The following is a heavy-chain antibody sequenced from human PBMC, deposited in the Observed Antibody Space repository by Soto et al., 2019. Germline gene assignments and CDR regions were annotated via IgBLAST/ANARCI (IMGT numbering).Heavy chain of an antibody. CDR2: ISGYNGNT. D-gene: IGHD2-2*01. CDR1: GYTFTNYG. Sequence: QVQLVQSGAEVKTPGASVKVSCKASGYTFTNYGISWVRQAPGQGLEWMGWISGYNGNTDYAQNLQDRVTMTTDTSTSTAYMELRSLRSDDTAVYYCASYYCSSTSCYWGYFYSWGQGTLVTVSS. CDR3: ASYYCSSTSCYWGYFYS. V-gene: IGHV1-18*01. J-gene: IGHJ4*02.